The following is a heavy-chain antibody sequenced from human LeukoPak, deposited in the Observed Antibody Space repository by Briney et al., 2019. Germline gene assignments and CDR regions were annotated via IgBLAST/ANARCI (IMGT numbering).Heavy chain of an antibody. J-gene: IGHJ4*02. CDR1: GYTFTDYY. CDR3: AKDPSVYYGDYIIR. D-gene: IGHD4-17*01. CDR2: INPNSGGT. Sequence: ASVKVSCKASGYTFTDYYMHWVRQAPGQGLEWMGWINPNSGGTNYAQKFQGRVAMTRDTSISTAYMELSRLRSDDTAVYYCAKDPSVYYGDYIIRWGQGTLVIVSS. V-gene: IGHV1-2*02.